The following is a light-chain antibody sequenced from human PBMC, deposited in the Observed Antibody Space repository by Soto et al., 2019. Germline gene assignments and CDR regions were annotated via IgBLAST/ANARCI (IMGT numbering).Light chain of an antibody. CDR2: AAS. J-gene: IGKJ3*01. CDR1: QGIKNH. V-gene: IGKV1-27*01. CDR3: QKYDTAPFT. Sequence: DVQMTQSPSSLSVSVGDRVTITCRASQGIKNHLAWYQQRPGKVPELLIYAASTLHSGVPSRFSGRGSGTEFTLTISSLQPEDVATYYCQKYDTAPFTFGPGTKVDFK.